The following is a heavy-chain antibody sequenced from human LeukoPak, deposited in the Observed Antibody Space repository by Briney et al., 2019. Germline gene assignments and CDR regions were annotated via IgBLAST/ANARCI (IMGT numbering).Heavy chain of an antibody. CDR3: ARSRDIVVVVAALDFDY. CDR1: GYTFTSYG. CDR2: ISAYNGNT. Sequence: ASVTVSFKGSGYTFTSYGISWVRQAPGQGGEWMGWISAYNGNTNYAQKLQGRVTMTTDTSTSTAYMELRSLRSDDTAVYYCARSRDIVVVVAALDFDYWGQGALVTVSS. D-gene: IGHD2-15*01. J-gene: IGHJ4*02. V-gene: IGHV1-18*01.